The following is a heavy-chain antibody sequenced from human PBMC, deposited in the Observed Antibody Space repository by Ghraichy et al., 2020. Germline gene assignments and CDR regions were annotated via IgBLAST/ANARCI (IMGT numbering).Heavy chain of an antibody. Sequence: GGSLRLSCAASGFTFSSYWMTWVRQAPGKGLEWVANIKQDGTATYYVDSVKGRFTISRDNAKNSLFLQMDSLRADDTAVYYCARYDIRFGSYDFLDYWGQGTLVTVSP. CDR3: ARYDIRFGSYDFLDY. V-gene: IGHV3-7*03. CDR1: GFTFSSYW. J-gene: IGHJ4*02. D-gene: IGHD3-9*01. CDR2: IKQDGTAT.